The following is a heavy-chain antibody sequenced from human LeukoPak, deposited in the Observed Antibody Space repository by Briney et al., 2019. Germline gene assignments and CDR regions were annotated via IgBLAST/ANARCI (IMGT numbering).Heavy chain of an antibody. CDR2: INPSSGST. J-gene: IGHJ3*02. CDR1: GYTFGSFY. CDR3: ARDPPIGGADVFDI. V-gene: IGHV1-46*01. D-gene: IGHD3-10*01. Sequence: ASVKVSCKTSGYTFGSFYMHWVRQAPGQGLEWMGIINPSSGSTSYAQKFQDRVAMTRDTSTSTVYMELSRLTSDDTAVYYCARDPPIGGADVFDIWGQGTMVTVSS.